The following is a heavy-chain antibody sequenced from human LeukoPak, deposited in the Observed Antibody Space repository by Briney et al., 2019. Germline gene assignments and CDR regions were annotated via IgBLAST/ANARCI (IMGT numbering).Heavy chain of an antibody. Sequence: SETLSLTCTVSGGSISSSSYFWGWIRQPPGKGLEWIGSISYSGSTYYNPSLKSRVTISVDTSKNQSSLKLSSVTAADTAVYYCARHRGYYDSSGYYWYYFDYWGQGTLVTVSS. CDR2: ISYSGST. CDR1: GGSISSSSYF. D-gene: IGHD3-22*01. J-gene: IGHJ4*02. V-gene: IGHV4-39*01. CDR3: ARHRGYYDSSGYYWYYFDY.